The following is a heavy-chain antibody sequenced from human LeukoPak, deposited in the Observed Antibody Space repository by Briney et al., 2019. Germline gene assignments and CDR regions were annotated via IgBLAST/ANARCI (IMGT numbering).Heavy chain of an antibody. D-gene: IGHD3-9*01. J-gene: IGHJ5*02. CDR3: ARHGYYDILTGYYSGWFDP. V-gene: IGHV4-34*01. CDR2: INHSGST. CDR1: GGSFSGYY. Sequence: SETLSLTCAVYGGSFSGYYWSWIRQPPGKGLEWIGEINHSGSTNYNPSLKSRVTISVDTSKNQFSLKLSSVTAADTAVYYCARHGYYDILTGYYSGWFDPWGQGTLVTVSS.